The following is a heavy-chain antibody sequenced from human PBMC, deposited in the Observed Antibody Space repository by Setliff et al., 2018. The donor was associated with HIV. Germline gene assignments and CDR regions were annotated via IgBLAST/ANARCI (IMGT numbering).Heavy chain of an antibody. CDR2: INPNSGGT. J-gene: IGHJ4*02. Sequence: ASVKVSCKASGYTFTNYYMHWVRKAPGQGLEWMGWINPNSGGTNYAQKFQGRVTMTRDTSISTAYMELSRLRSDETAVYYCARTLPQYTNLFDYWGQGPLVTVSS. D-gene: IGHD5-18*01. V-gene: IGHV1-2*02. CDR3: ARTLPQYTNLFDY. CDR1: GYTFTNYY.